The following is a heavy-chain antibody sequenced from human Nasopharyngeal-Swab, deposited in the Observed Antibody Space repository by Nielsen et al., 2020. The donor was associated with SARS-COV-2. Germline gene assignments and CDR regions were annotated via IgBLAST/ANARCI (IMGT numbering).Heavy chain of an antibody. CDR2: IYYSGST. CDR3: ARDYRTVTTGGVYYYYYMDV. J-gene: IGHJ6*03. V-gene: IGHV4-59*01. Sequence: WIRQPPGKGLEWIGYIYYSGSTNYNPSLKSRVTISVDTSKNQFPLKLSSVTAADTAVYYCARDYRTVTTGGVYYYYYMDVWGKGTTVTVSS. D-gene: IGHD4-17*01.